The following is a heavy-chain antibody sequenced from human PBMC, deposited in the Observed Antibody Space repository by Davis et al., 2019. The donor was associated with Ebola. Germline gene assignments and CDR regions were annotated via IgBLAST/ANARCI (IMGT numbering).Heavy chain of an antibody. Sequence: SVKVSCKASGDTFSSYAISWVRQAPGQGLEWMGGIIPIFGTANYAQKFQGRATITADKSTSTAYMELSSLRSEDTAVYYCARGRDYITSTGWFDPWGQGTLVTVSS. J-gene: IGHJ5*02. CDR3: ARGRDYITSTGWFDP. CDR2: IIPIFGTA. D-gene: IGHD3-16*01. V-gene: IGHV1-69*06. CDR1: GDTFSSYA.